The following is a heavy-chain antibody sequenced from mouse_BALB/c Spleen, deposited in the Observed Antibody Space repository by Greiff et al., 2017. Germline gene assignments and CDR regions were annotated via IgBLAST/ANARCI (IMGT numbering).Heavy chain of an antibody. Sequence: EVQGVESGGGLVKPGGSLKLSCAASGFTFSSYAMSWVRQTPEKRLEWVASISSGGSTYYPDSVKGRFTISRDNARNILYLQMSSLRSEDTAMYYCADYYGSRFDVWGAGTTVTVSS. J-gene: IGHJ1*01. V-gene: IGHV5-6-5*01. CDR3: ADYYGSRFDV. CDR2: ISSGGST. D-gene: IGHD1-1*01. CDR1: GFTFSSYA.